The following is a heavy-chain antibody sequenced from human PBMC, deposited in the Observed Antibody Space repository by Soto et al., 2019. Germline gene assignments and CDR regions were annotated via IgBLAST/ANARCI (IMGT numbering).Heavy chain of an antibody. V-gene: IGHV1-69*13. J-gene: IGHJ5*02. Sequence: GASVKVSCKASGYTFTSYGINWVRQAPGQGLEWMGGIIPIVETPKYAQKFQGRVTITADESTNTVYMELSSLRSEDTAMYYCARLSRPNYYDTSGFFKDNWFDPWGQGTLVTVSS. CDR1: GYTFTSYG. D-gene: IGHD3-22*01. CDR2: IIPIVETP. CDR3: ARLSRPNYYDTSGFFKDNWFDP.